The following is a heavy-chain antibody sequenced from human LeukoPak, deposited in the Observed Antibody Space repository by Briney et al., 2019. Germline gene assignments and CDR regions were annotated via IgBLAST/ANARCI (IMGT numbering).Heavy chain of an antibody. Sequence: GAAVKVSCKASGGTLSSYAISWVRQAPGQGLEWMGGIIPILGTANYAQKFQGRVTITTDESTSTAYMELSSLRSEDTAVYYCAREVVAARLGWFDPWGQGTLVTDSS. D-gene: IGHD6-6*01. CDR3: AREVVAARLGWFDP. V-gene: IGHV1-69*05. CDR2: IIPILGTA. CDR1: GGTLSSYA. J-gene: IGHJ5*02.